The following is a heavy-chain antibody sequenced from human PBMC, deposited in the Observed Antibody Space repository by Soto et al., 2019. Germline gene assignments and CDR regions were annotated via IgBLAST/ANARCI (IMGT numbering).Heavy chain of an antibody. CDR2: IYYSGST. CDR3: ARDQLGSGAAFDI. J-gene: IGHJ3*02. D-gene: IGHD7-27*01. Sequence: SETLSLTCTVSGGSISSGGYYWSWIRQHPGKGLEWIGYIYYSGSTYYNPSLKSRVTISVDTSKNQFSLKLSSVTAADTAVYYCARDQLGSGAAFDIWGQGTMVTVSS. V-gene: IGHV4-31*03. CDR1: GGSISSGGYY.